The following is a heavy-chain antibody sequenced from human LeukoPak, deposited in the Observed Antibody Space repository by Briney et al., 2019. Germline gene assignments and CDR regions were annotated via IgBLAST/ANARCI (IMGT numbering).Heavy chain of an antibody. J-gene: IGHJ5*02. D-gene: IGHD1-26*01. Sequence: PSETLSLTCTVSGGSISSYYWSWIRQPAGKGLEWIGRIYTSGSTHYNPSLKSRVTMSVDTPKNQFSLKLSSVTAADTAVYYCARDRRVRSRNWFDPWGQGTLVTVSS. V-gene: IGHV4-4*07. CDR1: GGSISSYY. CDR2: IYTSGST. CDR3: ARDRRVRSRNWFDP.